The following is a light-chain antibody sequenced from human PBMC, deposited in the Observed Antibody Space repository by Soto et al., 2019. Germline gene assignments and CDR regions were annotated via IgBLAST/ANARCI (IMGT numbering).Light chain of an antibody. CDR1: QSVSGSD. J-gene: IGKJ5*01. CDR2: DAS. V-gene: IGKV3-11*01. Sequence: EVVLTQSPATLSLSPGERATLSCRASQSVSGSDLAWYQQKPGQAPRLLIYDASNRATGIPVRFSGSGCGTYFTLTSSILDPDAFGLYYCQQRSDWFTFGQGTRLEIK. CDR3: QQRSDWFT.